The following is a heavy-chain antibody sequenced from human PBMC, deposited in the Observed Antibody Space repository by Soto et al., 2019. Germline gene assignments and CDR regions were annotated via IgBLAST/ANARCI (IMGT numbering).Heavy chain of an antibody. CDR3: ARGRPLRAFDI. Sequence: ENPSLTCAVSGGSISSYYWRWIRQPAGKGLEWIGRIYTSGRTHYNPSLKRRGTMSVDTSKNQFSRKLSSVTAADTAVYYCARGRPLRAFDIWGQGTMVT. CDR2: IYTSGRT. D-gene: IGHD3-16*01. CDR1: GGSISSYY. J-gene: IGHJ3*02. V-gene: IGHV4-4*07.